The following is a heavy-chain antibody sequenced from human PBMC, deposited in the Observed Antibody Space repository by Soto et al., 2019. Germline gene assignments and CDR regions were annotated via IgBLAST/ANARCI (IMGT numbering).Heavy chain of an antibody. J-gene: IGHJ4*02. D-gene: IGHD6-6*01. CDR2: ISSSSSYI. V-gene: IGHV3-21*01. Sequence: PGGSLRLSCAASGFTFSSYSMNWVRQAPGKGLEWVSSISSSSSYIYYADSVKGRFTISRDKAKNSLYLQMNSLRAEDTAVYYCARYPPAGGAARDYWGQGPLVTVSS. CDR3: ARYPPAGGAARDY. CDR1: GFTFSSYS.